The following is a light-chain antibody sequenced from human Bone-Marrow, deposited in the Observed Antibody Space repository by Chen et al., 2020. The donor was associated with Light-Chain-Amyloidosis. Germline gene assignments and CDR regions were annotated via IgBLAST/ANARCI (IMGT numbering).Light chain of an antibody. J-gene: IGKJ2*01. Sequence: EIVMTQSPATLSVSPGERVTLSCRASQSINSDLAWYQQKPGQAPRLLIYRASIRATGIPARFSGSGSGTEFTLTISSLQSEDFAVYYCQQYKNWPPYTFGQGTKLEIK. CDR1: QSINSD. CDR3: QQYKNWPPYT. V-gene: IGKV3-15*01. CDR2: RAS.